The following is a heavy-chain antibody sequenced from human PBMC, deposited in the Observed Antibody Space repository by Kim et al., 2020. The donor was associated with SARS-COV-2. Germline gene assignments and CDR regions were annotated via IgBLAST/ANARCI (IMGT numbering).Heavy chain of an antibody. CDR2: IWYDGSNK. D-gene: IGHD6-13*01. CDR3: ARDSAFVGAAGPLDYYYNMDV. J-gene: IGHJ6*02. Sequence: GGSLRLSCAVSGFTFSSYGMHWVRQAPGKGLEWVAVIWYDGSNKYSADSVKGRFIISRDNSKNTLYLQINSLRAEDTAVYYCARDSAFVGAAGPLDYYYNMDVWGQGTTVTVSS. V-gene: IGHV3-33*01. CDR1: GFTFSSYG.